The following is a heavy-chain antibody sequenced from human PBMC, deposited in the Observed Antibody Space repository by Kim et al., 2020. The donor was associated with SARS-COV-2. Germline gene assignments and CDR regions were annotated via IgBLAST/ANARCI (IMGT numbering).Heavy chain of an antibody. J-gene: IGHJ4*02. CDR1: GGSFSGYY. D-gene: IGHD3-22*01. V-gene: IGHV4-34*01. CDR2: INHSGST. CDR3: AREGLYYDSSGYYYVYYFDY. Sequence: SETLSLTCAVYGGSFSGYYWSWIRQPPGKGLEWIGEINHSGSTNYNPSLKSRVTISVDTSKNQFSLKLSSVTAADTAVYYCAREGLYYDSSGYYYVYYFDYWGQGTLVTVSS.